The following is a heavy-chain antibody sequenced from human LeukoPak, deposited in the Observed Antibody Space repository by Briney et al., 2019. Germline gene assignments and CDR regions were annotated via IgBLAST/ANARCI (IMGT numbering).Heavy chain of an antibody. CDR2: ISGSGGST. CDR3: ARTYYYDSSGYLDAFDI. D-gene: IGHD3-22*01. Sequence: GGSLRLSCAASGFTFSSYAMSWVRQAPGKGLEWVSAISGSGGSTYYADSVKGRFTNSRDNSKNTLYLQMNSLRAEDTAVYYCARTYYYDSSGYLDAFDIWGQGTMVTVSS. CDR1: GFTFSSYA. V-gene: IGHV3-23*01. J-gene: IGHJ3*02.